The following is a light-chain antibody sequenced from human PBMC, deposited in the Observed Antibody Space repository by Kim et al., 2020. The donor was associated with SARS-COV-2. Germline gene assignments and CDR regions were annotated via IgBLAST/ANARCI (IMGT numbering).Light chain of an antibody. CDR1: SSDVGGYNY. V-gene: IGLV2-11*01. CDR2: DVT. CDR3: CSYAGSSLYV. Sequence: QSALTQPRSVSGSPGQTVTISCTGTSSDVGGYNYVSWYRQHPGKAPKLMIYDVTKRPSGVPDRFSGSKSGNTASLTISGLQTEDEAEYYCCSYAGSSLYVFGIGTKVTVL. J-gene: IGLJ1*01.